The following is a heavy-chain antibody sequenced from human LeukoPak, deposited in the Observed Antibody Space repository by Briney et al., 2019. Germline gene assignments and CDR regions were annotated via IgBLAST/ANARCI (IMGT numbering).Heavy chain of an antibody. CDR3: ARVMITFGGVIVRFIWFDP. Sequence: GGSLRLSCAASGFTFSDYYMSWIRQAPGKGLEWVSSISSSGSTIYYADSVKGRFTISRDNAKNSLYLQMNSLRAEDTAVYYCARVMITFGGVIVRFIWFDPWGQGTLVTVSS. CDR2: ISSSGSTI. CDR1: GFTFSDYY. J-gene: IGHJ5*02. V-gene: IGHV3-11*01. D-gene: IGHD3-16*02.